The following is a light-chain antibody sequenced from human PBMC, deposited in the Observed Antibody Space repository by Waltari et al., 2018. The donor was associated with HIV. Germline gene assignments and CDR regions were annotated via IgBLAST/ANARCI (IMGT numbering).Light chain of an antibody. J-gene: IGLJ3*02. CDR2: EVV. CDR3: SSFTASGTWV. CDR1: SNDVARYDR. V-gene: IGLV2-18*02. Sequence: QSALTQPPSVSGSPGQSVTIYCTGPSNDVARYDRVSWYQQPPGRGPKLLIYEVVNRPSGVPGRFSGSKSGNTASLTIFGLQSEDEADYHCSSFTASGTWVFGGGTKLTV.